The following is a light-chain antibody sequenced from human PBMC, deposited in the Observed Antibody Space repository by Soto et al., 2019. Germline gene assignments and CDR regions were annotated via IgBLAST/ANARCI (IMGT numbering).Light chain of an antibody. CDR3: CSYAASNTFV. CDR2: DVS. Sequence: QSVLTQPRSVSRSPGQSVTIPCTGTTSDVGGYNYVSWYQQYSGKAPIVMIYDVSKRPSGVPDRFSGSKSGNTASLTISGLQAEDEADYYCCSYAASNTFVFGTGTKVTVL. J-gene: IGLJ1*01. CDR1: TSDVGGYNY. V-gene: IGLV2-11*01.